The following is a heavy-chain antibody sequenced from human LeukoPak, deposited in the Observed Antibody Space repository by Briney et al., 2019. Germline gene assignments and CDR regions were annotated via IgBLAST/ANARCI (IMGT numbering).Heavy chain of an antibody. CDR1: GGSINTYY. J-gene: IGHJ3*02. CDR2: IYYSGST. D-gene: IGHD3-22*01. CDR3: ARGALYYYESSGKDAFDI. V-gene: IGHV4-59*01. Sequence: SETLSLTCTVSGGSINTYYWSWIRQPPGKGLEWIGHIYYSGSTNYNPSLKSRVTISVDTSKNQFSLKLSSVTAADTAVYYCARGALYYYESSGKDAFDIWGQGTTVTVSS.